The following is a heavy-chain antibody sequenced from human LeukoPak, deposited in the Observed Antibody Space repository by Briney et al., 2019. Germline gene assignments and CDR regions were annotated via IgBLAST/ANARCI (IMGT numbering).Heavy chain of an antibody. V-gene: IGHV1-18*01. D-gene: IGHD3-9*01. J-gene: IGHJ4*02. CDR3: ARAGVLRYFDWLFPFDY. CDR2: ISAYNGNT. Sequence: AASVKVSCKASGYTFTSYGISWVRQAPGQGLEWMGWISAYNGNTNYAQKLQGRVTMTTDTSTSTAYMELRSLRSDDTAVYYCARAGVLRYFDWLFPFDYWGQGTLVTVSS. CDR1: GYTFTSYG.